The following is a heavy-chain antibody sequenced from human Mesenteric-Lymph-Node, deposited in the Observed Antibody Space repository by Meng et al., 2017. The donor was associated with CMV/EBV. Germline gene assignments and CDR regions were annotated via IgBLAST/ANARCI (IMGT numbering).Heavy chain of an antibody. V-gene: IGHV5-51*01. CDR3: ARLYIISWWYFDY. CDR1: GYSFASYW. D-gene: IGHD6-13*01. CDR2: IYPGDSDI. J-gene: IGHJ4*02. Sequence: KVSCKGSGYSFASYWIAWVRQMPGKGLEWIGVIYPGDSDIRYSPSFQGQVTISADKSISTAFLQWASLKASDTADYYCARLYIISWWYFDYWGQGTLVTVSS.